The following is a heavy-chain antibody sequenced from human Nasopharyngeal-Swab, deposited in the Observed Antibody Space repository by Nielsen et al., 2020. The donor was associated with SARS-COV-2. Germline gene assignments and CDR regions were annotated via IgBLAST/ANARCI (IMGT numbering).Heavy chain of an antibody. CDR3: ARDRDYAGAFDI. CDR2: IKQDGSEK. V-gene: IGHV3-7*01. J-gene: IGHJ3*02. D-gene: IGHD2-2*01. CDR1: GFTFSSYW. Sequence: GESLKVSCAASGFTFSSYWMSWVRQAPGKGLEWVANIKQDGSEKYYVDSVKGRFTVSRDNAKNSLYLQMYSLRAEDTAVYYCARDRDYAGAFDIWGQGTMVTVSS.